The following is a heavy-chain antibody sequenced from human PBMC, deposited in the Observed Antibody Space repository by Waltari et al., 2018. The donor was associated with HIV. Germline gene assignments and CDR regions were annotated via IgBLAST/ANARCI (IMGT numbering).Heavy chain of an antibody. CDR3: ARERKVVGASPYYGLDV. Sequence: QVLLVQSGAEVKKPGASVRVSCKASGYNFITYATHWVRQAPGQRLEWMGCITTVNGNTKYSQKLQGRVTITRDTSTTTAHMELSRLRSEDTAIYYCARERKVVGASPYYGLDVWGQGTTVTVSS. CDR1: GYNFITYA. D-gene: IGHD2-15*01. CDR2: ITTVNGNT. J-gene: IGHJ6*02. V-gene: IGHV1-3*04.